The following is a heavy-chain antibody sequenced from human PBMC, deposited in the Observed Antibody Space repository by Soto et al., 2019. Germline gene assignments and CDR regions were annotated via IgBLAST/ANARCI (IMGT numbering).Heavy chain of an antibody. Sequence: GGSLRLSCAASGLTFSSYGMHWVRQDTGKGLEWVAVISYDGNNKYYADSVKGRFTISRDNFKNTLYLQMDSLRAEDTAMYYCAKDHLETTVTTPSYWGQGTLVTGSS. CDR2: ISYDGNNK. J-gene: IGHJ4*02. V-gene: IGHV3-30*18. CDR1: GLTFSSYG. D-gene: IGHD4-17*01. CDR3: AKDHLETTVTTPSY.